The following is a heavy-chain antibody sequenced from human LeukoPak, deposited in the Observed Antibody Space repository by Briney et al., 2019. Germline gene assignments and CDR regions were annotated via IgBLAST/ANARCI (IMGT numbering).Heavy chain of an antibody. J-gene: IGHJ4*02. CDR1: GFTFSSYG. D-gene: IGHD6-19*01. V-gene: IGHV3-30*18. Sequence: GGSLRLSCAASGFTFSSYGMHWVRQAPGKGLEWVAVISYDGSNKYYADSVKGRFTISRDNSKNTAYLQMNSLRAEDTAVYYCAKEGYSSGWYYFDYWGQGTLVTVSS. CDR2: ISYDGSNK. CDR3: AKEGYSSGWYYFDY.